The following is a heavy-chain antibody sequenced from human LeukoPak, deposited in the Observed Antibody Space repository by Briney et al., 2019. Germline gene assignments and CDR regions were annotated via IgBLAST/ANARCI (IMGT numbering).Heavy chain of an antibody. J-gene: IGHJ4*02. CDR3: ARGGGDIPIDY. CDR1: GFTFSSFA. D-gene: IGHD2-21*02. V-gene: IGHV3-64*04. CDR2: ISRNGGST. Sequence: GGSLRLSCSASGFTFSSFAMHWVRQAPGKGLEYVAAISRNGGSTYYADAVKGRFTISRDNARNSLYLQMNSLRVEDTALYYCARGGGDIPIDYWGQGTLVAVSS.